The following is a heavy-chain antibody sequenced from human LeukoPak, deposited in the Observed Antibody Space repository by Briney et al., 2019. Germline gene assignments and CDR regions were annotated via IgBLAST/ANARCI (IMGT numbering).Heavy chain of an antibody. Sequence: SETLSLTCTVSGGSISSGGYYWSWIRQPPGKGLEWIGYIYYSGSTYYNPSLKSRVTISVDTSKNQFSLKLSSVTAADTAVYYCARVVNAAVDYWGQGTLVSVSS. D-gene: IGHD2-2*01. V-gene: IGHV4-30-4*01. CDR3: ARVVNAAVDY. CDR2: IYYSGST. CDR1: GGSISSGGYY. J-gene: IGHJ4*02.